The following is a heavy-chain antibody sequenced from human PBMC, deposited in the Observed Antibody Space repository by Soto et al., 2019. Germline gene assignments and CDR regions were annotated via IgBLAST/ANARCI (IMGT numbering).Heavy chain of an antibody. CDR3: AREAYGRVRTVTTSGDFDY. CDR2: IWYDGSNK. D-gene: IGHD4-17*01. J-gene: IGHJ4*02. V-gene: IGHV3-33*01. CDR1: GFTFSSYG. Sequence: GGSLRLSCAASGFTFSSYGMHWVRQAPGKGLEWVAVIWYDGSNKYYADSVKGRFTISRDNSKNTLYLQMNSLRAEDTAVYYCAREAYGRVRTVTTSGDFDYWGQGTLVTVSS.